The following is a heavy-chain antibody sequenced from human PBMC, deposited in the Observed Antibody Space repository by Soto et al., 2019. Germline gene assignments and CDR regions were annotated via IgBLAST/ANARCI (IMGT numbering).Heavy chain of an antibody. CDR2: IIPIFHSA. J-gene: IGHJ6*02. CDR1: GGTFSDST. V-gene: IGHV1-69*01. CDR3: ARKRTPTGYSYGMDV. Sequence: QVQLVQSGAELRKPGSSVKVSCKASGGTFSDSTINWVRQAPGQRLEWMGGIIPIFHSANYAEKFQGRVTITADESTSTSFMEVSSLRAEDTAVYYCARKRTPTGYSYGMDVWGQGTMVTASS.